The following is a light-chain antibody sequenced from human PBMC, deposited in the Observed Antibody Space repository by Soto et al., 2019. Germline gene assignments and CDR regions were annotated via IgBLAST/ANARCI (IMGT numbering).Light chain of an antibody. J-gene: IGKJ1*01. CDR1: QTIGSNH. CDR3: QQYVSWT. V-gene: IGKV3-20*01. Sequence: DIVLTQSPGTLSVSPGERATLSCRASQTIGSNHLAWYQQKPGQAPSLLIYGTSSRATGIPDRFSGSGSGTDFTLTITRLEHEDSAIYYCQQYVSWTFGQGTKVEIK. CDR2: GTS.